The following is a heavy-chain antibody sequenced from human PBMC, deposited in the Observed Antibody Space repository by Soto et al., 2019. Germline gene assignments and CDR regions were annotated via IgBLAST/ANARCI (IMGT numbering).Heavy chain of an antibody. Sequence: SLKVSCKASGGTFSSYAISWVRQAPGQGLEWMGGIIPIFGTANYAQKFQGRVTITADESTSTAYMELSSLRSEDTAVYYCARLDIVVVVAAVEYYYGMDVWGQGTTVTVSS. J-gene: IGHJ6*02. CDR2: IIPIFGTA. D-gene: IGHD2-15*01. V-gene: IGHV1-69*13. CDR1: GGTFSSYA. CDR3: ARLDIVVVVAAVEYYYGMDV.